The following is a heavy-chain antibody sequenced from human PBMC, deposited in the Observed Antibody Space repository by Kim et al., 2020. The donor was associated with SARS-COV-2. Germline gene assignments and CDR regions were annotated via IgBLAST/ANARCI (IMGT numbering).Heavy chain of an antibody. J-gene: IGHJ4*02. D-gene: IGHD3-10*01. Sequence: NTKYSQKFQGRVNITRDKSASTAYMELSSLRSEDTAVYYCARDHDELPDYWGQGTLVTVSS. CDR2: NT. V-gene: IGHV1-3*01. CDR3: ARDHDELPDY.